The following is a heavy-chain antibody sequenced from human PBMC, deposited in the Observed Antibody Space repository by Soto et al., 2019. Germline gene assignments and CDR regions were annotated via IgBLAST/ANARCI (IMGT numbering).Heavy chain of an antibody. CDR2: IYYSGST. J-gene: IGHJ5*02. V-gene: IGHV4-31*03. CDR3: ERVGGINWFDP. CDR1: GGSISSGGYY. Sequence: SETLSLTCTVSGGSISSGGYYWSWIRQHPGKGLEWIGYIYYSGSTYYNPSPKSRVTISVDTSKNQFSLKLSSVTAADTAVYYGERVGGINWFDPWGQGNLVTVSS. D-gene: IGHD1-20*01.